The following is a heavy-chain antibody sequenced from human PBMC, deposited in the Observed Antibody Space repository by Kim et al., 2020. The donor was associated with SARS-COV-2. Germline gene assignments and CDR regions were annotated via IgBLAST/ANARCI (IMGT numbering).Heavy chain of an antibody. J-gene: IGHJ6*02. V-gene: IGHV3-9*01. CDR3: AKAGVELLWFGELYMDV. Sequence: VKGRFTISRDNAKNSLYLQMNSLRAEDTALYYCAKAGVELLWFGELYMDVWGQGTTVTVSS. D-gene: IGHD3-10*01.